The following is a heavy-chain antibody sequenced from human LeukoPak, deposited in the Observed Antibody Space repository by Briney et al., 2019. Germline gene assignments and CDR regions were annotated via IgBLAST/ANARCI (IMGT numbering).Heavy chain of an antibody. CDR1: GGTFSSYA. CDR3: ARISSFGDNDAFDI. V-gene: IGHV1-69*04. D-gene: IGHD4-23*01. J-gene: IGHJ3*02. Sequence: GASVKVSCKASGGTFSSYAISWVRRAPGQGLEWMGRIIPILGIANYAQKFQGRVTITADKSTSTAYMELSSLRSEDTAVYYCARISSFGDNDAFDIWGQGTMVTVSS. CDR2: IIPILGIA.